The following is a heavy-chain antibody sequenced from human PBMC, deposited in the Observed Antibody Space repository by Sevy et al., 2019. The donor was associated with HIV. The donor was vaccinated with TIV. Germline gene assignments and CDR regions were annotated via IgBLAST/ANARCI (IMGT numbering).Heavy chain of an antibody. J-gene: IGHJ4*02. CDR1: GFTFSSYA. CDR3: AKLSCSDGNCFSIDY. CDR2: ISASGAST. D-gene: IGHD2-15*01. V-gene: IGHV3-23*01. Sequence: GGSLRLSCAASGFTFSSYAMTWVRQAPGNGLEWVSGISASGASTYYADSVKGRFTISRDNSKNTLYLQINSLRAEDTAVYYCAKLSCSDGNCFSIDYSGQRTVVTVSS.